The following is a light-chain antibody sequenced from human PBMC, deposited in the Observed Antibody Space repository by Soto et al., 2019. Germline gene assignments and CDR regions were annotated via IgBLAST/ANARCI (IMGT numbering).Light chain of an antibody. CDR3: RQYGSSPSYT. J-gene: IGKJ2*01. V-gene: IGKV3-20*01. CDR2: GAS. Sequence: DIVLTQSPGTLSLSPGERATLSGRAIQSVSSSSYLAWYQQKPGQAPRLLIYGASSRATGIPDRFSGSGSATDFTLTISRLEPEDFAVYYCRQYGSSPSYTFGQGTKLEIK. CDR1: QSVSSSSY.